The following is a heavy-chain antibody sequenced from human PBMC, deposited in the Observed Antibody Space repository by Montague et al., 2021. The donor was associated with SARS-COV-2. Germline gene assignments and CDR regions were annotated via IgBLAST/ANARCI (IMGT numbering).Heavy chain of an antibody. Sequence: PALVKPTQALTLTCTFSGFSLSTSGMCVSWIRQPPGKALEWLARIDWDDDKYYSTSLKTRLTISKDTSKNQVVLTMTDMDPVDTATYYCARIHIAAAGTGLDYRGQGTLVTVSS. J-gene: IGHJ4*02. CDR1: GFSLSTSGMC. D-gene: IGHD6-13*01. CDR2: IDWDDDK. CDR3: ARIHIAAAGTGLDY. V-gene: IGHV2-70*11.